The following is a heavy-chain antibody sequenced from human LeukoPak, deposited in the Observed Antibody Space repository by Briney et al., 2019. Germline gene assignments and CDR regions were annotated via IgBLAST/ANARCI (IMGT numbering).Heavy chain of an antibody. J-gene: IGHJ4*02. CDR3: ARDLWEAVAD. CDR1: GFTFSRYW. V-gene: IGHV3-7*01. Sequence: GGSLRLSCAASGFTFSRYWVHWVRQAPGKGLEWVANINQDGSAKYYVDSVKGRFTVSRDNAKNSLYLQMNSLRAEDTAVYYCARDLWEAVADWGQGTLVTVSS. D-gene: IGHD6-19*01. CDR2: INQDGSAK.